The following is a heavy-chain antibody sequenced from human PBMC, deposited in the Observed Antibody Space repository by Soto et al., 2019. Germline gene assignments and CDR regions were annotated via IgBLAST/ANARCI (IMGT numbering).Heavy chain of an antibody. CDR3: ARGGYYYDSSGYRTYNWFDP. CDR1: GGSFSGYY. D-gene: IGHD3-22*01. J-gene: IGHJ5*02. CDR2: INHSGST. V-gene: IGHV4-34*01. Sequence: QVQLQQWGAGLLKPSETLSLTCAVYGGSFSGYYWSWIRQPPGKGLEWIGEINHSGSTNYNPSLNSRVTISVDTSKYQFSLKLSSVTAADTAVYYCARGGYYYDSSGYRTYNWFDPWGQGTLVTVSS.